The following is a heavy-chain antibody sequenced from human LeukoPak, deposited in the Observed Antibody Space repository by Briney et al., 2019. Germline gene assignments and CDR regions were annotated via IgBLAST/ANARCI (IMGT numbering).Heavy chain of an antibody. J-gene: IGHJ4*02. D-gene: IGHD6-6*01. CDR1: GGSISSHY. CDR2: IYTSGST. V-gene: IGHV4-4*07. CDR3: ARENSSGYSISYYFDY. Sequence: SETLSLTCTVSGGSISSHYWGWIRQPAGKGLEWIGRIYTSGSTNYNPSLKSRVTMSVDTSKNQFSLKLSSVTAADTAVYYCARENSSGYSISYYFDYWGQGTLVTVSS.